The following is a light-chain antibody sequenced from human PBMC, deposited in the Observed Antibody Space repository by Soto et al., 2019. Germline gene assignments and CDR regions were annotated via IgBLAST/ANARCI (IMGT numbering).Light chain of an antibody. CDR3: VQHNSYPRT. CDR1: QGIGGD. Sequence: DIQMTQSPSSLAASVGDRVTITCRASQGIGGDAGWYQQKPGKPPKRLMYATSILQGGTPSRFSGGGSGTEFTLTITNLQPEDFATYYCVQHNSYPRTFGQGTRVEMK. CDR2: ATS. V-gene: IGKV1-17*02. J-gene: IGKJ1*01.